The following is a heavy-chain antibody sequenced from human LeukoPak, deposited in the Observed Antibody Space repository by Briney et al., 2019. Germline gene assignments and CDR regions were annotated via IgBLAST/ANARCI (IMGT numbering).Heavy chain of an antibody. CDR1: GFTFSTYS. CDR2: ISGSSSFI. D-gene: IGHD6-6*01. V-gene: IGHV3-21*01. CDR3: ARGGSTSSSSHSHH. J-gene: IGHJ1*01. Sequence: PGGSLRLSCAASGFTFSTYSMYWVRQAPGKGLEWVSSISGSSSFIYYADSVKGRFTISRDNAKNSLYLQMNSLRAEDTAVYYCARGGSTSSSSHSHHWGQGTLVTVSS.